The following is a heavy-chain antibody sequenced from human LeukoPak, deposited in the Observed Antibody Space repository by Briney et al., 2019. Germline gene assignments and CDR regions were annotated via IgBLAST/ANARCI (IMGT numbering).Heavy chain of an antibody. CDR3: AKGRSSAVTSALNY. V-gene: IGHV3-23*01. D-gene: IGHD4-23*01. Sequence: QPGGSLRLSCAATGFTFSSYAMNWVRQAPGKGLEWVSGISANGVSTYYADSVKGRFTISRDNSKTTLYLQMNSLRAEDTAVYYCAKGRSSAVTSALNYWGQGTLVTVSS. CDR1: GFTFSSYA. CDR2: ISANGVST. J-gene: IGHJ4*02.